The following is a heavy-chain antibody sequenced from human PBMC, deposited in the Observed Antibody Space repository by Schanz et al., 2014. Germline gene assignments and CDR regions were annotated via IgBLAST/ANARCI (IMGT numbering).Heavy chain of an antibody. D-gene: IGHD3-22*01. J-gene: IGHJ3*01. V-gene: IGHV3-33*08. Sequence: VQLVESGGGVVQPGRSLRLSCAVSGFTLSSYGMHWVRQAPGKGLEWLAVIWFDGTNKYNADSVKGRFTISRDTSKNTLYLLLNSLRAEDTGVYYCARGREVVAKSFDVWGQGTMVTVSS. CDR2: IWFDGTNK. CDR3: ARGREVVAKSFDV. CDR1: GFTLSSYG.